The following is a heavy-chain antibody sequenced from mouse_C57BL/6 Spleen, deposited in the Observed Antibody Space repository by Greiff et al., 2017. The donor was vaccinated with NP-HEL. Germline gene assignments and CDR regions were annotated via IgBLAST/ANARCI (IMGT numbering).Heavy chain of an antibody. D-gene: IGHD1-1*01. Sequence: EVQGVESGGGLVKPGGSLKLSCAASGFTFSSYAMSWVRQTPDKRLELVATISDGGSYTYYPDNVKGRFTISSDNAKNNLYLQRSHLKSEDTAMYYCARAPFTTVVAKDFEVGGTGTTVTVSA. J-gene: IGHJ1*03. CDR2: ISDGGSYT. V-gene: IGHV5-4*01. CDR1: GFTFSSYA. CDR3: ARAPFTTVVAKDFEV.